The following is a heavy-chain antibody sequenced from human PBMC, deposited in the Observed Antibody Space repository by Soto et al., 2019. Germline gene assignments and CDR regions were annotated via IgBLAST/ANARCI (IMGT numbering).Heavy chain of an antibody. CDR2: ISGGGGST. D-gene: IGHD3-3*01. CDR1: GFSFRNYA. Sequence: QLVESGGGSLQPGGSLRLSCAASGFSFRNYAMTWVRQSPGKGLEWVSLISGGGGSTDYADSVKGCFSISRDNSQNMLYLQMNGLRGEDTALYYCAKLKGGLGRFYGMDAWGQGTMVIVSS. J-gene: IGHJ6*02. V-gene: IGHV3-23*04. CDR3: AKLKGGLGRFYGMDA.